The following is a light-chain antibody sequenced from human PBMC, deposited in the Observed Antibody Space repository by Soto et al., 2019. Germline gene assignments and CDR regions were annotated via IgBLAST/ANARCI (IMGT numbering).Light chain of an antibody. CDR3: QHYDNSPLT. Sequence: EIVLTQSPGTLSLSPGERATLSCRASQSVSSNYLAWYQQKPGQAPRLLIYGASSRDTGIPDKFSGSGSVTDFSLTISTLEPEDFAVYYCQHYDNSPLTFGGGNKVEIK. CDR2: GAS. V-gene: IGKV3-20*01. CDR1: QSVSSNY. J-gene: IGKJ4*01.